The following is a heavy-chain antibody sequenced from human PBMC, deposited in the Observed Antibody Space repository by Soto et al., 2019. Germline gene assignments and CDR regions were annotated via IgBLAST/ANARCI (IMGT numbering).Heavy chain of an antibody. J-gene: IGHJ4*02. CDR3: ANNPAGYTLHFDY. V-gene: IGHV3-23*01. D-gene: IGHD3-9*01. CDR1: GFTFSSYA. CDR2: ISGSGGST. Sequence: GGSLRLSCAASGFTFSSYAMSWVRQAPGKGLEWVSAISGSGGSTYYADSVKGRFTISRDNSKNTLYLQMNSLRAEDTAVYYCANNPAGYTLHFDYWGQGTLVTVSS.